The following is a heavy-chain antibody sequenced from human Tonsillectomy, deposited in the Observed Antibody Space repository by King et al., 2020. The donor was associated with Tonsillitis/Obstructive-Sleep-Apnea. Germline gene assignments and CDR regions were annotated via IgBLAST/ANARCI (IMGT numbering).Heavy chain of an antibody. CDR2: IYPGDSDT. V-gene: IGHV5-51*01. J-gene: IGHJ3*02. Sequence: VQLVESGAEVKKPGESLKISCTGSGYSFTTYWIGWVRQMPGKGLEWMGMIYPGDSDTRYSPSFQGQVTMSADKSISTAYLQWSSLKASDTAMYYCARSETPWDPYGFYIWGQGTMVTVSS. CDR3: ARSETPWDPYGFYI. D-gene: IGHD1-26*01. CDR1: GYSFTTYW.